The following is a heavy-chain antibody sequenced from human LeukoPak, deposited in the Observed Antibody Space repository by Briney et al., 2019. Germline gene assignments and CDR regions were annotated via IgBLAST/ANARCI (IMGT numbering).Heavy chain of an antibody. CDR2: ISGSGGST. Sequence: QTGGPLRLSCAASGFTSSSYGMSWVRQAPGKGLEWVSAISGSGGSTYYADSVKGRFTISRDNSKNTLYLQMNSLRAEDTAVYYCAKGPGDYGGNHWDYYFDYWGQGTLVTVSS. D-gene: IGHD4-23*01. CDR1: GFTSSSYG. CDR3: AKGPGDYGGNHWDYYFDY. J-gene: IGHJ4*02. V-gene: IGHV3-23*01.